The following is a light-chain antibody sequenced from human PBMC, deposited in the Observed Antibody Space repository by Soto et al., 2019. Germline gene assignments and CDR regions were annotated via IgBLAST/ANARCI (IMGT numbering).Light chain of an antibody. Sequence: QSVLTQPASVSGSPGQSITISCTGTSSDIGFYDFVSWYQHHPGKAPKLLIYGVSHRPSGVSIRFSGSKSVNTASLTISGLQAEDEADYFCASSTATNTLVVFGGGTKVTVL. J-gene: IGLJ2*01. V-gene: IGLV2-14*03. CDR1: SSDIGFYDF. CDR2: GVS. CDR3: ASSTATNTLVV.